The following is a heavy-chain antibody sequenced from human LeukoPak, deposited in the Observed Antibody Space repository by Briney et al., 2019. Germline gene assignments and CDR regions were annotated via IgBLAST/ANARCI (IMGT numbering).Heavy chain of an antibody. CDR3: ARRISVAGVFDS. CDR2: IYYSGST. CDR1: GGSMSSYY. Sequence: SEALSLTCTISGGSMSSYYWSWIRQPPGKGLEWIGYIYYSGSTYYNPSLKSRVTISADTSRNQVSLRLSSGTAADTAVYYCARRISVAGVFDSWGQGTLVTVSS. J-gene: IGHJ4*02. D-gene: IGHD6-19*01. V-gene: IGHV4-59*01.